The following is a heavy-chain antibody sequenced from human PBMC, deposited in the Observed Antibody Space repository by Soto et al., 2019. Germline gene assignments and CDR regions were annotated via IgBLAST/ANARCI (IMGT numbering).Heavy chain of an antibody. CDR2: ISGSGANT. V-gene: IGHV3-23*01. CDR3: AKDWGATMGFFDY. Sequence: GSLRLSCAASGFTFTTYAMSWVRQAPGKGLEWVSAISGSGANTYYGDSVKGRFTISRDNSKNTLYVQMNSLRAEDTAVYYCAKDWGATMGFFDYWGQGALVTVSS. CDR1: GFTFTTYA. D-gene: IGHD1-26*01. J-gene: IGHJ4*02.